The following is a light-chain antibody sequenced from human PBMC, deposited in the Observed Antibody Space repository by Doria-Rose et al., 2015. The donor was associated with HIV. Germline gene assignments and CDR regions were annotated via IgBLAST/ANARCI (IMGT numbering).Light chain of an antibody. CDR2: GAS. Sequence: TQSPETLSASPGESATLSCRASQSVSTDLAWYQHKPGQAPRLLIWGASTRATGIPARFSGSGSGTEFTLTISSLQSEDFAIYFCHQYNNWPTFGQGTRL. J-gene: IGKJ5*01. V-gene: IGKV3-15*01. CDR3: HQYNNWPT. CDR1: QSVSTD.